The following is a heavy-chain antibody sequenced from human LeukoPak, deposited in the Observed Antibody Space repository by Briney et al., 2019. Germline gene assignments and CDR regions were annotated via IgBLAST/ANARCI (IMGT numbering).Heavy chain of an antibody. CDR2: IYPGDSDT. J-gene: IGHJ4*02. D-gene: IGHD2-2*01. CDR3: ASRPRYCSSTSCFHFDY. V-gene: IGHV5-51*01. Sequence: GESLKISCEGSGYSFTSYWIGWVRQMPGKGLEWMGIIYPGDSDTRYSPSFQGQVTISADKSISTAYLQWSSLKASDTAMYYCASRPRYCSSTSCFHFDYWGQGTLVTVSS. CDR1: GYSFTSYW.